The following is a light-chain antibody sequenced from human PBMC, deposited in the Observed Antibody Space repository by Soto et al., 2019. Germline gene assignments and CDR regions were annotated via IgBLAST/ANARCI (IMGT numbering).Light chain of an antibody. Sequence: EIVMTQSPATLSVSPGERATLSCRASQSVNSNLAWYQQKPGQAPRLLIYGASTRATGIPARFSGSGSGTEFTLTISSLQSEEFAVYYCQHYNNWPPWTFGQGTKVEIK. CDR3: QHYNNWPPWT. CDR2: GAS. V-gene: IGKV3-15*01. J-gene: IGKJ1*01. CDR1: QSVNSN.